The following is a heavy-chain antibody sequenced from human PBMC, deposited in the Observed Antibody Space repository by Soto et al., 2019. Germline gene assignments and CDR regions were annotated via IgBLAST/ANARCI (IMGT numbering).Heavy chain of an antibody. D-gene: IGHD2-21*02. CDR2: ISSSSAYI. J-gene: IGHJ1*01. Sequence: PGGSLRLSCAASGFTFSTYWMSWVRQAPGKGLEWVSSISSSSAYIYYADSVKGRFTISRDNAKNSVYLQMNSLRAEDTAVYYCARSVDRGNGDSALEVLCVVLGTKNKHDPSHPLKPLSRGLSHPADSRGAE. CDR3: ARSVDRGNGDSALEVLCVVLGTKNKHDPSHPLKPLSRGLSHPADSRGAE. CDR1: GFTFSTYW. V-gene: IGHV3-21*06.